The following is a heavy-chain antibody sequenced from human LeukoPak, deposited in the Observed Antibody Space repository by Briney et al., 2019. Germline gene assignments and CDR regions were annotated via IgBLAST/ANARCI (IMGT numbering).Heavy chain of an antibody. CDR1: GFTFSSYS. J-gene: IGHJ4*02. D-gene: IGHD2-2*02. CDR2: ISSSSSTI. Sequence: PGGSLRLSCAASGFTFSSYSMNWVRQAPGKGLEWVSYISSSSSTIYYADSVKGRFTISRDNAKNSLYLQMNSLRAEDTAVYYCARDSLYCTRSNCYTDFDYWGKGTLVTVSS. CDR3: ARDSLYCTRSNCYTDFDY. V-gene: IGHV3-48*04.